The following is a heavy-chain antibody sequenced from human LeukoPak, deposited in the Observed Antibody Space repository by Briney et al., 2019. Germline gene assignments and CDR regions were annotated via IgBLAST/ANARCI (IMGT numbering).Heavy chain of an antibody. Sequence: SETLSLTCAVYGGSFSGYYWSWIRQPPGKGLEWIGEIDHSGSTNYNPSLKSRVTISVDTSKNQFSLKLSSVTAADTAVYYCAAGGYYHDYWGQGTLVTVSS. V-gene: IGHV4-34*01. D-gene: IGHD3-22*01. CDR3: AAGGYYHDY. CDR1: GGSFSGYY. J-gene: IGHJ4*02. CDR2: IDHSGST.